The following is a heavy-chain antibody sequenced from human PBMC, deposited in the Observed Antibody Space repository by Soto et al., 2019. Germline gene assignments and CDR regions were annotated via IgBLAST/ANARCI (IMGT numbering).Heavy chain of an antibody. CDR3: ARDAWATVTTKRTYYYYGTDV. Sequence: GGSLRLSCAASGFTFSSYGMHWVRQAPGKGLEWVAVIWYDGSNKYYADSVKGRFTISRDNSKNTLYLQMNSLRAEDTAVYYCARDAWATVTTKRTYYYYGTDVWGQGTTVTVSS. CDR2: IWYDGSNK. J-gene: IGHJ6*02. D-gene: IGHD4-17*01. V-gene: IGHV3-33*01. CDR1: GFTFSSYG.